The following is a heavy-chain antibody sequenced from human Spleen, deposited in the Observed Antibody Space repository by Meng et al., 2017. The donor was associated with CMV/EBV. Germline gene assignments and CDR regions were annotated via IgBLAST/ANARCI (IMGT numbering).Heavy chain of an antibody. CDR1: GFTFSSYA. D-gene: IGHD3-10*01. V-gene: IGHV3-30*04. J-gene: IGHJ3*02. CDR2: ISYDGSNK. CDR3: ARDLRVELLWFGELSGVGHDAFDI. Sequence: GESLKISCAASGFTFSSYAIHWVRQAPGKGLEWVAVISYDGSNKYYADSVKGRFTISRDNAKNSLYLQMNSLRAEDTAVYYCARDLRVELLWFGELSGVGHDAFDIWGQGTMVTVSS.